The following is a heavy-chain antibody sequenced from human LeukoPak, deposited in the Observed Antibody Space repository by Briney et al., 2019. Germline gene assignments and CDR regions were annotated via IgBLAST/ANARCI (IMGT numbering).Heavy chain of an antibody. V-gene: IGHV3-7*01. CDR3: ARDLAYSRLDY. CDR1: GLTFSSSW. Sequence: QPGGSLRLSCAVSGLTFSSSWMDWVRQAPGKGLEWVASINPDGNKKYSADSVKGRFTISRDNAENSLYLQMNSLRVEDTAFYYCARDLAYSRLDYWGQGMLVTASS. D-gene: IGHD5-18*01. CDR2: INPDGNKK. J-gene: IGHJ4*02.